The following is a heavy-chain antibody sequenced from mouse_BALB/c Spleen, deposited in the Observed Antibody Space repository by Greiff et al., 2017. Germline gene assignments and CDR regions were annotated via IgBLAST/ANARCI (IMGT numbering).Heavy chain of an antibody. CDR2: ILPGSGST. Sequence: VQLQQSGAELMKPGASVKISCKATGYTFSSYWIEWVKQRPGHGLEWIGEILPGSGSTNYNEKFKGKATFTADTSSNTAYMQLGSLTSEDSAVYYCARGGYRYDAYAMDYWGQGTSVTVSS. J-gene: IGHJ4*01. CDR1: GYTFSSYW. D-gene: IGHD2-14*01. V-gene: IGHV1-9*01. CDR3: ARGGYRYDAYAMDY.